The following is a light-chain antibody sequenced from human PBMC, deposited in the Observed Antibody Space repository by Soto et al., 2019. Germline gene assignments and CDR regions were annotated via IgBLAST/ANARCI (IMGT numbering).Light chain of an antibody. CDR2: DVT. CDR1: SINVGGYNY. V-gene: IGLV2-14*01. Sequence: QSALTQPASVSGSPGQSITTPSTGTSINVGGYNYVSWYQQHPVKAPKLMIYDVTNRPSGVSDRFSGSKSGNTASLTISGLQAEDEADYYCSSYTSSSTPYVFGTGTKLTVL. J-gene: IGLJ1*01. CDR3: SSYTSSSTPYV.